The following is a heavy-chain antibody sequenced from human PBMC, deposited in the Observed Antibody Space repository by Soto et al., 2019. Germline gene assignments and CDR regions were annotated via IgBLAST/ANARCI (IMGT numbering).Heavy chain of an antibody. Sequence: VGSLRLSCSASGFTFSSYAMHWVRQAPGKGLEYVSAISSNGGSTYYADSVKGRFTISRGNSKNTLYLQMSSLRAEDTAVYYCLVCSGGSCPEYGMDVWGQGTTGTSP. CDR1: GFTFSSYA. CDR2: ISSNGGST. D-gene: IGHD2-15*01. CDR3: LVCSGGSCPEYGMDV. V-gene: IGHV3-64D*06. J-gene: IGHJ6*02.